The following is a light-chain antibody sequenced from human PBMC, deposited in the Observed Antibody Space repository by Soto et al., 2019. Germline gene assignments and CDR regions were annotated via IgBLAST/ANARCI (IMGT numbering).Light chain of an antibody. V-gene: IGKV3-15*01. Sequence: EILLTQSPGTLSFSPGERATLSCRASQSISSNLAWYQQKPGQAPRLLMFRTSSRANGFPARFSGSGSGTEFNLTLSSLQSEDFGFYYCQQYNNWHRATFGGGTKVDIK. J-gene: IGKJ4*01. CDR1: QSISSN. CDR3: QQYNNWHRAT. CDR2: RTS.